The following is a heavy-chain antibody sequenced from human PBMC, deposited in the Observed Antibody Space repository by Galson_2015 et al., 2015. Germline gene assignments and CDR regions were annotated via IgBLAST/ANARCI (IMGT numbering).Heavy chain of an antibody. CDR2: IYYSGST. V-gene: IGHV4-31*03. D-gene: IGHD5-18*01. Sequence: TLSLTCTVSGGSISSADYYWSWIRQHPGKGLEWIGYIYYSGSTYYNPSLKSRVTISVDTSKRQFSLRLSSVTAADTAVYYCARGGPNSGLRGYSYGLSCFDYWGQGTLVTVSS. J-gene: IGHJ4*02. CDR3: ARGGPNSGLRGYSYGLSCFDY. CDR1: GGSISSADYY.